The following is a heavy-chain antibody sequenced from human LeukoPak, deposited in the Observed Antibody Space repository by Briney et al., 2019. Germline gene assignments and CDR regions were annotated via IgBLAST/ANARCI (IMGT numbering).Heavy chain of an antibody. CDR2: ISSSSSYI. CDR3: ARDSSMLRGPLVIYYFDF. V-gene: IGHV3-21*04. Sequence: GGSLRLSCAASGFTLSGYSMNWVRQAPGKGLEWVSSISSSSSYIYYSDSVKGRFTISRDNAKNSMYLQMNSLRAEDTAVYYCARDSSMLRGPLVIYYFDFWGQGTLVTVSS. D-gene: IGHD3-10*01. J-gene: IGHJ4*02. CDR1: GFTLSGYS.